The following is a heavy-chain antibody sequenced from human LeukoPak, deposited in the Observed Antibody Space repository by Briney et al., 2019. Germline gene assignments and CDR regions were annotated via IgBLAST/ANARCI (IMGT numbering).Heavy chain of an antibody. CDR3: ARAERYSGSYYRDFDY. D-gene: IGHD1-26*01. CDR1: GGSISRYY. J-gene: IGHJ4*02. CDR2: ST. V-gene: IGHV4-4*07. Sequence: SEALSLTCTVSGGSISRYYWSWIRQPAGKGLEWIGGSTNQNPSLKSRIAISVDTSKNQFSLKLSSVTAADTAVYYCARAERYSGSYYRDFDYWGQGTLVTVSS.